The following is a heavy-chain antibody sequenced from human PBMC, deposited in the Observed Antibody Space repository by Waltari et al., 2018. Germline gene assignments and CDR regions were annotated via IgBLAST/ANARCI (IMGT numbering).Heavy chain of an antibody. CDR2: IYFSGST. V-gene: IGHV4-59*01. CDR3: ARGDTSNWFASYFDF. J-gene: IGHJ4*02. D-gene: IGHD3-10*01. CDR1: AASISSSY. Sequence: QVRLQESGPGLVRPSETLSLTCTVSAASISSSYWSWSRQPTGKGLEWIAYIYFSGSTSYNPSLKSRVAISGDTSKKQFSLRLSSVTAADTAVYYCARGDTSNWFASYFDFWGQGILVSVSS.